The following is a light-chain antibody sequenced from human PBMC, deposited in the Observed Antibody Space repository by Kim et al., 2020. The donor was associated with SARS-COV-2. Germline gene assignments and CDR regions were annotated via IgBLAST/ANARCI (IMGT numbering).Light chain of an antibody. J-gene: IGKJ4*01. CDR3: QQYGSSLP. CDR2: GAS. V-gene: IGKV3-20*01. Sequence: WSPGERATPSCRPSQSVGCSVLAGYQHHPGQAPRLLIYGASTRATGIPDRFSGSGSGTDFTLTISRLEPEDFAVYYCQQYGSSLPFGGGTKVDI. CDR1: QSVGCSV.